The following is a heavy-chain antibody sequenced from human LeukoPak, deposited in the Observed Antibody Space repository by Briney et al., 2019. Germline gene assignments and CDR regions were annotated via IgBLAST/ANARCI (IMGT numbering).Heavy chain of an antibody. Sequence: GGSLRLSCAASGFTFSSYGMHWVRQAPGKGLEWVAVISYDGSNKYYADSVKGRFTISRDNSKNTLYLQMNSLRAEDTAVYYCAELGLDAFDIWGQGTMVTVSS. D-gene: IGHD3-16*01. CDR1: GFTFSSYG. CDR2: ISYDGSNK. J-gene: IGHJ3*02. V-gene: IGHV3-30*18. CDR3: AELGLDAFDI.